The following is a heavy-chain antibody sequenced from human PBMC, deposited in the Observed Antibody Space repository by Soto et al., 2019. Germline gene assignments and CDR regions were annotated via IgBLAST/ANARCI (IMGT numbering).Heavy chain of an antibody. CDR3: ARGTPIYSYGYLDYYGMDV. CDR2: ISYDGSNK. Sequence: GGSLRLSCAASGFTFSSYAMHWVRQAPGKGLEWVAVISYDGSNKYYADSVKGRFTISRDNSKNTLYLQMNSLRAEDTAVYYCARGTPIYSYGYLDYYGMDVWGQGTTVTVSS. D-gene: IGHD5-18*01. J-gene: IGHJ6*02. V-gene: IGHV3-30-3*01. CDR1: GFTFSSYA.